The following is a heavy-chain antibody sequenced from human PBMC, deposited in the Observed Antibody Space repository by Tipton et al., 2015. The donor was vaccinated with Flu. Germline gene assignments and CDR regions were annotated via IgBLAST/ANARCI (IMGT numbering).Heavy chain of an antibody. Sequence: GSLRLSCTVSGDSISSSSYYWGWIRQPPGKGLEWIGSIYYSGSTYYNPSLKSRATISVDTSKNQFSLKLSSVTAADTAVYYCAREGRREQLALDYWGQGTLVTVSS. CDR2: IYYSGST. J-gene: IGHJ4*02. CDR3: AREGRREQLALDY. V-gene: IGHV4-39*07. CDR1: GDSISSSSYY. D-gene: IGHD6-6*01.